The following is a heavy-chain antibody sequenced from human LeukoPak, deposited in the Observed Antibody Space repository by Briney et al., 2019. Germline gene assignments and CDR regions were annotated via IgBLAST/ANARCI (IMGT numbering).Heavy chain of an antibody. CDR1: GGSISSSSYY. CDR2: IYYSGST. J-gene: IGHJ5*02. D-gene: IGHD6-13*01. V-gene: IGHV4-39*01. CDR3: ARVIHTAGTSWFDP. Sequence: SETLSLTCTVSGGSISSSSYYWGWIRPPPGKGLEWIGSIYYSGSTYYNPSLKSRVTISVDTSKNQFSLKLSSVTAADTAVYYCARVIHTAGTSWFDPWGQGTLVTVSS.